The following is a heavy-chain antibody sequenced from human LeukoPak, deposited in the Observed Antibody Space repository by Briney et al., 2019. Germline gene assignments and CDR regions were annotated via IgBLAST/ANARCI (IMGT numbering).Heavy chain of an antibody. CDR2: IYYSGST. CDR1: GGSISSYY. D-gene: IGHD2-21*01. CDR3: ARVGLGWSECGGDCYFDY. J-gene: IGHJ4*02. Sequence: SETLSLTCTVSGGSISSYYWSWIRQPPGKGLEWIGYIYYSGSTNYNPSLKSRVTISVDTSKNQFSLKLSSVTAADTAVYYCARVGLGWSECGGDCYFDYWGQGPLVTVSS. V-gene: IGHV4-59*08.